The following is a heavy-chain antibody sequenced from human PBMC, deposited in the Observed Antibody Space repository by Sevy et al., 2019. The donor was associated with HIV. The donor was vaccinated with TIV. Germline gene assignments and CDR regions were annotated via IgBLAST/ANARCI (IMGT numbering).Heavy chain of an antibody. CDR2: ISGSGGST. D-gene: IGHD3-3*01. Sequence: GGSLRLSCAASGFIFSSYVMNWVLQAPGKGLEWVSAISGSGGSTYYADSVKGRFTISRDNFKNTLYLEMNSLRVEDTAVYYCAGGFWSGFDYWGQGTLVTVS. V-gene: IGHV3-23*01. J-gene: IGHJ4*02. CDR3: AGGFWSGFDY. CDR1: GFIFSSYV.